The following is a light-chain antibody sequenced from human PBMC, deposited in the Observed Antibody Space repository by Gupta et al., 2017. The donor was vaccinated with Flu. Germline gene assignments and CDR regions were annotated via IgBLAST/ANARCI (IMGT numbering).Light chain of an antibody. CDR2: GTS. CDR3: QQYDDWPYT. Sequence: PATLSVSPGERATLSCRASQSVGSSLAWYQQRPGQVPRLLIYGTSTRATGIPARISGSGSGTEFTLTISSLQSEDFAVYSCQQYDDWPYTFGQGTKLDIK. V-gene: IGKV3-15*01. CDR1: QSVGSS. J-gene: IGKJ2*01.